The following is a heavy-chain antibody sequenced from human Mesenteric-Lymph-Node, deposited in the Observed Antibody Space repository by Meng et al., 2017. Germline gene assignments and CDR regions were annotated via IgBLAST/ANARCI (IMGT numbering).Heavy chain of an antibody. D-gene: IGHD3-10*01. V-gene: IGHV1-8*02. J-gene: IGHJ4*02. CDR2: MSPNTGNT. CDR3: ARDPEFAY. Sequence: QGQLVQVGAEVKKPGASVKVSCKTSGYSFTSYGISWVRQAPGQGLEWMGWMSPNTGNTGYAQKFQGRVTMTSDTSMSTAYMELSALSSEDTAVYYCARDPEFAYWGQGTLVTVSS. CDR1: GYSFTSYG.